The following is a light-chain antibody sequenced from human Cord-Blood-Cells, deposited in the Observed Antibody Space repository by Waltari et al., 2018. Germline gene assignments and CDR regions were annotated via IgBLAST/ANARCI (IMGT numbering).Light chain of an antibody. CDR2: AAS. V-gene: IGKV1-39*01. J-gene: IGKJ2*01. CDR1: QSISSY. CDR3: QQSYSTPYT. Sequence: DIQMTQSPSSLSASVGDRVTITCRASQSISSYLNWYQQKPGKAPKLLIYAASSLQSGVPSRFSGSGSGTDFTLTISSLQPEDFATYYCQQSYSTPYTFGQASKLETK.